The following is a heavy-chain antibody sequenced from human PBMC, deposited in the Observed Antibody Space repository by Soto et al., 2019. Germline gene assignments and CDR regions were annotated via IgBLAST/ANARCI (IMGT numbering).Heavy chain of an antibody. J-gene: IGHJ6*03. CDR2: INHSGST. D-gene: IGHD6-13*01. Sequence: PGKGLGWVGGINHSGSTNYNPSLKSRVTISVDTSKNQFSLKLSSVTAADTAVYYCARGLSGIAAAGLRDPLNHYYYYYMAVWGNGTTVTVSS. CDR3: ARGLSGIAAAGLRDPLNHYYYYYMAV. V-gene: IGHV4-34*01.